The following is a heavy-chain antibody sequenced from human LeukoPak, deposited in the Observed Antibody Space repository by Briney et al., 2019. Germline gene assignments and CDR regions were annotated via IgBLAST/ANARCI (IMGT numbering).Heavy chain of an antibody. V-gene: IGHV3-7*04. J-gene: IGHJ2*01. Sequence: GGSLRLSCAASGFTFSSYWMSWVRQAPGKGLEWVANIKQDGSERYYVDSVKGRFTISRGNAKNSLYLQMNSLRAEDTAVYYCARAGYDYVWGSWYWYFDLWGRGTLVTVSS. CDR1: GFTFSSYW. CDR2: IKQDGSER. D-gene: IGHD3-16*01. CDR3: ARAGYDYVWGSWYWYFDL.